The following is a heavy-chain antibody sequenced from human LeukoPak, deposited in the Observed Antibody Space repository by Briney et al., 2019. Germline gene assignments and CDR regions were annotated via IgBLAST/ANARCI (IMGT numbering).Heavy chain of an antibody. D-gene: IGHD1-1*01. V-gene: IGHV1-69*13. CDR2: IIPIFGTA. CDR1: GGTFSSYA. J-gene: IGHJ4*02. CDR3: VRGPVRLERLDY. Sequence: SVKVSCKASGGTFSSYAISWVRQAPGQGLEWMGGIIPIFGTANYAQKFQGRVTITADESTSTAYMELSSLRSEDTAVYYYVRGPVRLERLDYWGQGTLVTVSS.